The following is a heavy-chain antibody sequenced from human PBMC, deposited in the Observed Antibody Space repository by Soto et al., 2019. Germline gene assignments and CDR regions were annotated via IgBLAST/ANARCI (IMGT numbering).Heavy chain of an antibody. Sequence: QVQLVQSGAEVKKPGSSVKVSCKSSGGTFRSYAISWVRQAPGQGLEWVGGIIPECGNGNSAQKFQGRVTITADEPTTTVYMEVRGLRSDDTAVYYCARERGGYNRGDVEFWGQGTLISVSS. J-gene: IGHJ4*02. V-gene: IGHV1-69*01. CDR3: ARERGGYNRGDVEF. CDR2: IIPECGNG. D-gene: IGHD5-12*01. CDR1: GGTFRSYA.